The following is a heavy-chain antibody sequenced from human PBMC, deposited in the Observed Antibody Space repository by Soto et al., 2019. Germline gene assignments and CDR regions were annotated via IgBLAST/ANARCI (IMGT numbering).Heavy chain of an antibody. CDR1: GGSISSSSYY. CDR3: ARVSGSYYYGMDV. D-gene: IGHD1-26*01. Sequence: SETLSLTCTVSGGSISSSSYYWSWIRQPPGKGLEWIGYIYYSGSTNYNPSLKSRVTISVDTSKNQFSLKLSSVTAADTAVYYCARVSGSYYYGMDVWGQGITVTVSS. J-gene: IGHJ6*02. V-gene: IGHV4-61*05. CDR2: IYYSGST.